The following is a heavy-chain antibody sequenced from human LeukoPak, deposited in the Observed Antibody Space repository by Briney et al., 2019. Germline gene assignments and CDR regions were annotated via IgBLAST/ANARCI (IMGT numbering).Heavy chain of an antibody. Sequence: GGSLRLSCAASGVTFSSYAMSWVRQAPGKGLEWVSGISGSGGSRYYADSVKGRFTISRDNSKNTLYLQMNSLRAEDTAVYYCAKDNSPMIVHWFDPWGQGTLVTVSS. CDR2: ISGSGGSR. V-gene: IGHV3-23*01. CDR3: AKDNSPMIVHWFDP. J-gene: IGHJ5*02. CDR1: GVTFSSYA. D-gene: IGHD3-22*01.